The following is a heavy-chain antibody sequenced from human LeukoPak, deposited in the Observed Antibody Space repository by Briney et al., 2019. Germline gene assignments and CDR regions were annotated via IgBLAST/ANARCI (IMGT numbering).Heavy chain of an antibody. J-gene: IGHJ4*02. CDR3: ARSLSGFITDPFFGQ. D-gene: IGHD5-12*01. CDR2: ISSRLDV. CDR1: GFSFSSFE. Sequence: GGSLRLSCLVSGFSFSSFEMNWVRRAPGKGLEWVSYISSRLDVHYADSVKGRFTISRDNARDSLYLQMNSLTADDTAIYYCARSLSGFITDPFFGQWGQGALVTVSS. V-gene: IGHV3-48*03.